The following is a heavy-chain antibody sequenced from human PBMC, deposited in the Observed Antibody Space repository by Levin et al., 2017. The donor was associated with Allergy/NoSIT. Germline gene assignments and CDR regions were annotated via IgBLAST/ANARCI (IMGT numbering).Heavy chain of an antibody. CDR3: ARGPMGGSYYSRWFDP. CDR2: IIPIFGTA. CDR1: GGTFSSYA. Sequence: GGSLRLSCKASGGTFSSYAISWVRQAPGQGLEWMGGIIPIFGTANYAQKFQGRVTITSDESTSTAYMELSSLRSEDTAVYYCARGPMGGSYYSRWFDPWGQGTLVTVSS. J-gene: IGHJ5*02. V-gene: IGHV1-69*01. D-gene: IGHD3-10*01.